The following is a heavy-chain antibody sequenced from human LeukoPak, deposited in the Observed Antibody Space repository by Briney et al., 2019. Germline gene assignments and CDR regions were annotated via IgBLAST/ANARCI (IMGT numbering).Heavy chain of an antibody. CDR2: IYSGGST. J-gene: IGHJ4*02. V-gene: IGHV3-53*01. CDR1: GFTVSSNY. Sequence: GGSLRLSCAASGFTVSSNYMSWVRQAPGKGLEWVSVIYSGGSTYYADSVKGRFTISRDNSKNTLYLQMNSLRAEDTAVYYCAKDDAWLRFGEWSQGTLVTVSS. CDR3: AKDDAWLRFGE. D-gene: IGHD3-10*01.